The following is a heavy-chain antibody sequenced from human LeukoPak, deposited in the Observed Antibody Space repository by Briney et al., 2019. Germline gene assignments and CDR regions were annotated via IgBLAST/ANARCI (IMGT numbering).Heavy chain of an antibody. CDR2: ISYDGSNK. J-gene: IGHJ6*02. Sequence: GGSLRLSCAASGFTFSSYAMHWVRQAPGKGLEWVAVISYDGSNKYYADSVKGRFTISRDNSKNTLYLQMNSLRAEDTAVYYCARDDTNRYYYGSGLPQGVDVWGQGTTVTVSS. CDR3: ARDDTNRYYYGSGLPQGVDV. V-gene: IGHV3-30-3*01. CDR1: GFTFSSYA. D-gene: IGHD3-10*01.